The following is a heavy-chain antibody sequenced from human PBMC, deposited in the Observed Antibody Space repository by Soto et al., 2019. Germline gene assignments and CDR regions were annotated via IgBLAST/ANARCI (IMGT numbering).Heavy chain of an antibody. CDR1: GFTFSSYG. V-gene: IGHV3-33*01. CDR2: IWYDGSNK. Sequence: GGSLRLSCAASGFTFSSYGMHWVRQAPGKGLEWVAVIWYDGSNKYYADSVKGRFTISRDNSKNTLYLQMNSLRAEDTAVYYCARSWGCCAGPYGSGSSEFDPWGQGTLVTVSS. D-gene: IGHD3-10*01. CDR3: ARSWGCCAGPYGSGSSEFDP. J-gene: IGHJ5*02.